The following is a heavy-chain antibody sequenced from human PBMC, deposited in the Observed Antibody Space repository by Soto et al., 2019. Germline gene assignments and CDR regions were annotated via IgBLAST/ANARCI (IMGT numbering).Heavy chain of an antibody. Sequence: SVKVSCKASGGTFSSYAISWVRQAPGQGLEWMGGIIPIFGTANYAQKFQGRVTITADESTSTAYMELSSLRSEDTAEYYSASSPRYSGYDRWGQGTLVTVSA. V-gene: IGHV1-69*13. CDR1: GGTFSSYA. D-gene: IGHD5-12*01. CDR3: ASSPRYSGYDR. J-gene: IGHJ4*02. CDR2: IIPIFGTA.